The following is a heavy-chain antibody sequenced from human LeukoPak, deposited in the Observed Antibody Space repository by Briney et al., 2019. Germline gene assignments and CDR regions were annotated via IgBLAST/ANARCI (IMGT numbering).Heavy chain of an antibody. CDR2: ISGHVQST. CDR3: ATSGSQGLSGTDY. Sequence: TGGSLRLSCAASRFTNSAMSWVRQAPGKGLEWVSSISGHVQSTYYADAVEGRFTISRDDSKNTLFLQMSSLRADDTAVYYCATSGSQGLSGTDYWGQGTLVTVSS. J-gene: IGHJ4*02. V-gene: IGHV3-23*01. CDR1: RFTNSA. D-gene: IGHD1-26*01.